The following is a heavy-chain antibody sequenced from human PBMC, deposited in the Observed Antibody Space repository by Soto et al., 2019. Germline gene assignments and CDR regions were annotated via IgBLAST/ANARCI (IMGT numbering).Heavy chain of an antibody. Sequence: PSETLSLTCSVSGGSIGDSGGSRILQPPGKGLEWIGEIYHSGSTNYNPSLKSRVTISVDKSKNQFSLKLSSVTAAGTAVYYCARVWTTVTNWFVPWGQGTLVTVSS. CDR2: IYHSGST. CDR1: GGSIGDSG. J-gene: IGHJ5*02. V-gene: IGHV4-59*12. D-gene: IGHD4-17*01. CDR3: ARVWTTVTNWFVP.